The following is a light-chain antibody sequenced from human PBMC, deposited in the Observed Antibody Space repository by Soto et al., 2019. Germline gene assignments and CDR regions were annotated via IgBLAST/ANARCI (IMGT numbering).Light chain of an antibody. CDR3: QQYNTWPPPSES. CDR1: QTVNNN. V-gene: IGKV3D-15*01. CDR2: AAS. J-gene: IGKJ3*01. Sequence: IVMTQSPATLSVSPGERATLSCRASQTVNNNLAWYQQRPGQDPRLLIYAASTRATGVPARFSGSGSGTEFTLTISSLQSEDFAVYYCQQYNTWPPPSESVGPGTKVDVK.